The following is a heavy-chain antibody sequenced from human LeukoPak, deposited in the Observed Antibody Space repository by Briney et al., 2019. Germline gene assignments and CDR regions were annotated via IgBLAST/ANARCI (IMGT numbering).Heavy chain of an antibody. CDR2: IYSGGST. V-gene: IGHV3-53*01. CDR3: ARDLGSSWYGPGGWFDP. D-gene: IGHD6-13*01. CDR1: GFTVSSNY. Sequence: GGSLRLSCAASGFTVSSNYMSWVRQAPGKGLEWVSVIYSGGSTYYADSVKGRFTISRDNSKNTLYLQMNSLRAEDTAVYYCARDLGSSWYGPGGWFDPWGQGTLVTVSP. J-gene: IGHJ5*02.